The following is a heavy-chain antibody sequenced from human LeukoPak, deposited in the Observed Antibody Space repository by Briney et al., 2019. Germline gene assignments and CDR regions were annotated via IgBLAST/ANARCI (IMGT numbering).Heavy chain of an antibody. CDR1: VGSISSYY. V-gene: IGHV4-4*07. Sequence: TSETLSLTCTVSVGSISSYYWSWIRQPAGKALEWIGRIYTSGSTNYNPSLKSRVNMSVDKSKNQFSLKLSPVAGAGTACVYRTRVLRDSSDYSIEGAFDIWGQGTMVTVSS. D-gene: IGHD3-22*01. CDR3: TRVLRDSSDYSIEGAFDI. J-gene: IGHJ3*02. CDR2: IYTSGST.